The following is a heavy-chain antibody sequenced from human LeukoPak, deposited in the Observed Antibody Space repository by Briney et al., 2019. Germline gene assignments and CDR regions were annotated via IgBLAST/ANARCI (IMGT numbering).Heavy chain of an antibody. Sequence: SQTLSLTCAISGDSVSINSAAWNWIRQSPSRGLEWLGRTYQRSKWYNDYAVSVKSRITINPDISKNQFSQQLNSVTPEDTDVYYCARSPSPYSSGWYFDYWGQGTLVTVSS. D-gene: IGHD6-19*01. CDR3: ARSPSPYSSGWYFDY. V-gene: IGHV6-1*01. J-gene: IGHJ4*02. CDR1: GDSVSINSAA. CDR2: TYQRSKWYN.